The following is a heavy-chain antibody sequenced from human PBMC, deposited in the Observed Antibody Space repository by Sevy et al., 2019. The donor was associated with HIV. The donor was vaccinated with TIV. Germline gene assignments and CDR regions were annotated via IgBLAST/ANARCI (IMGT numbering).Heavy chain of an antibody. CDR1: GFTFSSYW. J-gene: IGHJ6*02. V-gene: IGHV3-7*01. CDR2: IKQDGSEK. D-gene: IGHD3-3*01. Sequence: GGSLRLSCAASGFTFSSYWMSWVRQAPGKGLEWVANIKQDGSEKYYVDSVKGRFTISRDNAKNSLYLQMNSLRAEDTAVYYCARDLNDFWSGYLYGMDVRGQGTTVTVSS. CDR3: ARDLNDFWSGYLYGMDV.